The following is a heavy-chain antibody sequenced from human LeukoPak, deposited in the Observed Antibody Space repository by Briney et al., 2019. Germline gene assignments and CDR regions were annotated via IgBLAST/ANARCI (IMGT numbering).Heavy chain of an antibody. Sequence: ASXKVSCKASGYTFTSYGISWVRQAPGQGLEWMGWISAYNGNTNYAQKLQGRVTITKDTSTSTAYMELRSLRSDDTAVYYCARVKSDFGVVIVYWGQGTLVTVSS. J-gene: IGHJ4*02. D-gene: IGHD3-3*01. V-gene: IGHV1-18*01. CDR3: ARVKSDFGVVIVY. CDR2: ISAYNGNT. CDR1: GYTFTSYG.